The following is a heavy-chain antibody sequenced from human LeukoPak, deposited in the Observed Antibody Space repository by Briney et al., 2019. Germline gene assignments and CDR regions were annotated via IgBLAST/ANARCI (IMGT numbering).Heavy chain of an antibody. V-gene: IGHV3-21*04. CDR2: ISSSSNYI. D-gene: IGHD3-10*01. CDR1: GFTFSSYS. CDR3: AKSDRIMVRGVIYNY. J-gene: IGHJ4*02. Sequence: PGGSLRLSCAASGFTFSSYSLNWVRQAPGMGLEWVSSISSSSNYIYYADSVKGRFTISRDNSKNTLYLQMNSLRAEDTAVYYCAKSDRIMVRGVIYNYWGQGTLVTVSS.